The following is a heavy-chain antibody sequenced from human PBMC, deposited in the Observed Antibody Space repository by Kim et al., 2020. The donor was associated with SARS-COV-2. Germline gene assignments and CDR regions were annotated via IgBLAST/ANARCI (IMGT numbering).Heavy chain of an antibody. V-gene: IGHV3-30*04. CDR2: ISYDGSNK. CDR3: ARDGLSSSSHYFDY. J-gene: IGHJ4*02. D-gene: IGHD6-6*01. CDR1: GFTFSSYA. Sequence: GGSLRLSCAASGFTFSSYAMHWVRQAPGKGLEWVAVISYDGSNKYYADSVKGRFTISRDNSKNTLYLQMNSLRAEDTAVYYCARDGLSSSSHYFDYWGQG.